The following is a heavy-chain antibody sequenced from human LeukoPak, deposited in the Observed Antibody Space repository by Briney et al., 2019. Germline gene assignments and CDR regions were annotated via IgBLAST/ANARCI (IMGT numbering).Heavy chain of an antibody. CDR3: ARAREAPGITIFGVVRGEFDY. J-gene: IGHJ4*02. CDR1: GGTFSSYA. D-gene: IGHD3-3*01. V-gene: IGHV1-69*06. CDR2: IIPIFGTA. Sequence: SVKVSCKASGGTFSSYAISWVRQAPGQGLEWMGGIIPIFGTANYAQKFQGRVTITADKSTSTAYMELRSLRSDDTAVYYCARAREAPGITIFGVVRGEFDYWGQGTLVTVSS.